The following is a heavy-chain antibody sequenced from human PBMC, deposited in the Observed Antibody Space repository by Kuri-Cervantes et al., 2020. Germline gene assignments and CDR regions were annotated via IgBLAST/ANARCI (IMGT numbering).Heavy chain of an antibody. J-gene: IGHJ4*02. Sequence: SGPTLVKPTQTLTLTCTFSGFSLSTSGMRVSWIRQPPGKALEWLARIDWDDDKFYSTSLKTRLTISRETSKNQVVLTMANMDPVDTGTYYCARKILTGPFDYWGQGTLVTVSS. CDR1: GFSLSTSGMR. D-gene: IGHD1-20*01. CDR3: ARKILTGPFDY. V-gene: IGHV2-70D*14. CDR2: IDWDDDK.